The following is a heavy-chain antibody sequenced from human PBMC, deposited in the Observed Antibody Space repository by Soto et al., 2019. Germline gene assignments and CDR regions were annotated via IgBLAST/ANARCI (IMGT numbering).Heavy chain of an antibody. CDR3: ARLLNYYYDSSGYYRTFDD. J-gene: IGHJ4*02. D-gene: IGHD3-22*01. CDR2: IYYSGST. Sequence: SETLSLTCTVSGGSISSGGYYWSWIRQHPGKGLEWIGYIYYSGSTYYNPSLKSRVTIPVDTSKNQFSLKLSSVTAADTAVYYCARLLNYYYDSSGYYRTFDDWGQGTLVTVSS. CDR1: GGSISSGGYY. V-gene: IGHV4-31*03.